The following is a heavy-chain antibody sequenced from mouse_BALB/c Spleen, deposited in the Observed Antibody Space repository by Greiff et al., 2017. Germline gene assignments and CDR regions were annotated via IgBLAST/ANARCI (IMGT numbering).Heavy chain of an antibody. J-gene: IGHJ1*01. D-gene: IGHD1-1*01. CDR3: ASPHYYGSSYWYFDV. CDR1: GDSITSGY. V-gene: IGHV3-8*02. Sequence: EVKLVESGPSLVKPSQTLSLTCSVTGDSITSGYWNWIRKFPGNKLEYMGYISYSGSTYYNPSLKSRISITRDTSKNQYYLQLNSVTTEDTATYYCASPHYYGSSYWYFDVWGAGTTVTVSS. CDR2: ISYSGST.